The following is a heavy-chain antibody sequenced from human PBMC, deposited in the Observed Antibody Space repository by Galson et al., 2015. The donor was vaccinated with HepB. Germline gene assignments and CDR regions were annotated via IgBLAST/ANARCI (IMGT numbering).Heavy chain of an antibody. V-gene: IGHV4-34*01. J-gene: IGHJ4*02. CDR2: INHSGST. Sequence: LTCAVYGGSFSGYYWSWIRQPPGKGLEWIGEINHSGSTNYNPSLKSRVTISVDTSKNQFSLKLSSVTAADTAVYYCARGRALRYLDWSPIGYWGQGTLVTVSS. D-gene: IGHD3-9*01. CDR1: GGSFSGYY. CDR3: ARGRALRYLDWSPIGY.